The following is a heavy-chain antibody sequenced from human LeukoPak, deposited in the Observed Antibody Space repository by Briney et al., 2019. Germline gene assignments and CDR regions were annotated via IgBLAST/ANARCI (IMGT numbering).Heavy chain of an antibody. CDR3: TTDSNYYYYGMDV. J-gene: IGHJ6*02. V-gene: IGHV3-53*01. CDR2: IYSGGST. Sequence: GGSLRLSCAASGFTDSSNYMSWVRQAPGKGLEWVSVIYSGGSTYYADSVKGRFTISRDNSKNTLYLQMNSLRAEDTAVYYCTTDSNYYYYGMDVWGQGTTVTVSS. CDR1: GFTDSSNY. D-gene: IGHD4-11*01.